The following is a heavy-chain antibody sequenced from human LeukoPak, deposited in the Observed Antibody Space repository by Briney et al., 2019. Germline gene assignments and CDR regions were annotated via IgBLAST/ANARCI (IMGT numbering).Heavy chain of an antibody. D-gene: IGHD3-10*01. V-gene: IGHV3-48*01. Sequence: GGSLRLSCAASGFTFSSYSMNWVRQAPGKGLEWVSYISSSSSTIYYAGSVKGRFTISRDNAKNSLYLQMNSLRAEDTAVYYCARDLIGWFGELYYGMDVWGQGTTVTVSS. J-gene: IGHJ6*02. CDR2: ISSSSSTI. CDR1: GFTFSSYS. CDR3: ARDLIGWFGELYYGMDV.